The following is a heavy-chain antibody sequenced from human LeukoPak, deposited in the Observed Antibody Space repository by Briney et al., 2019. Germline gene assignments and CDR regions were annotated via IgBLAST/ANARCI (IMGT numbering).Heavy chain of an antibody. CDR1: GGSISSYY. Sequence: SETLSLTCTVSGGSISSYYWSWVRQPPGKGLEWIGEIYQSGSTNYNPSLKSRVTISLDKSKNQFSLNLSSVTAADTAVYYCARVSSSYYYSFDYWGQGTLVTVSS. J-gene: IGHJ4*02. V-gene: IGHV4-4*02. CDR3: ARVSSSYYYSFDY. D-gene: IGHD3-3*01. CDR2: IYQSGST.